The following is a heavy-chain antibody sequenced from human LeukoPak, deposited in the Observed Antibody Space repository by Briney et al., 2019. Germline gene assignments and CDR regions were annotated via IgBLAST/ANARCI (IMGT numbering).Heavy chain of an antibody. V-gene: IGHV4-34*01. CDR2: INHSGST. D-gene: IGHD4-17*01. Sequence: SETLSLTCAVYGGSFSGSYWSWVRQPPGKRLEWIGEINHSGSTNYDSSLESRVTISVDTSKNQFSLKLSSVTVADTAVYYCVREVYRKGYGDYGGFDHWGQGTLVTVSS. J-gene: IGHJ5*02. CDR3: VREVYRKGYGDYGGFDH. CDR1: GGSFSGSY.